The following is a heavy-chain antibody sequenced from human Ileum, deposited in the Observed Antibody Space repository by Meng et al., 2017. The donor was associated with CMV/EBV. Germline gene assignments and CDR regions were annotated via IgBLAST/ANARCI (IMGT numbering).Heavy chain of an antibody. CDR3: ARMTLYWYFDL. CDR1: GGSIINGNFY. CDR2: MFYRGNT. D-gene: IGHD2-21*02. J-gene: IGHJ2*01. Sequence: ELLEVGRGVVKPSETLSLTCTVSGGSIINGNFYWCWIRQPPGKELELIGSMFYRGNTYYNPSLRSRVTISLDTSKDQFSLRLTSVTGADTAVYYCARMTLYWYFDLWGRGSLVTVSS. V-gene: IGHV4-39*07.